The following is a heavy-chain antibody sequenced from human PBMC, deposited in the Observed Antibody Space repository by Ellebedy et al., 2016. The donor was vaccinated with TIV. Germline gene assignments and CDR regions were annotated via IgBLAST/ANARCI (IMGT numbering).Heavy chain of an antibody. J-gene: IGHJ6*02. CDR3: AKDKVFGDSKWEIDV. V-gene: IGHV3-23*01. CDR1: GFTFSSYA. CDR2: ISHTGSRT. D-gene: IGHD1-26*01. Sequence: GESLKISCAASGFTFSSYAMSWVRQAPGKGLEWVSTISHTGSRTYYADSVEGRFIISRDNSKKTLYLQMNSLRAEDTAVYYCAKDKVFGDSKWEIDVWGQGITVTVSS.